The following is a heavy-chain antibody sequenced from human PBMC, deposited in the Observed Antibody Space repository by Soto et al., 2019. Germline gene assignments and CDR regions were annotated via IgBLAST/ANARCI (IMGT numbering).Heavy chain of an antibody. CDR1: GGSFSGYY. J-gene: IGHJ4*02. V-gene: IGHV4-34*01. Sequence: SETLSLTCAVYGGSFSGYYWSWIRQPPGKGLEWIGYINYSGSTNYNPSLKSRVTISVDTSKNQFSLKLSSVTAADTAVYYCARVTEYCSGGSCYDIFDYWGQGTLVTVSS. D-gene: IGHD2-15*01. CDR3: ARVTEYCSGGSCYDIFDY. CDR2: INYSGST.